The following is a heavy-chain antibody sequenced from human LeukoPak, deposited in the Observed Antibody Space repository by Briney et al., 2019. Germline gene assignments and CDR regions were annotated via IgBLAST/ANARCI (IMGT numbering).Heavy chain of an antibody. V-gene: IGHV1-8*01. CDR1: GYTFTSYD. CDR3: ARGGRFERFLGLLLQPPGL. J-gene: IGHJ1*01. Sequence: ASVKVSCKASGYTFTSYDINWVRQATGQGLEWMGWMNPNSGNTGYAQKFQGRVTMTRNTSISTAYMELSSLRSEDTAVYYCARGGRFERFLGLLLQPPGLRGRGTRDHRLL. CDR2: MNPNSGNT. D-gene: IGHD3-3*01.